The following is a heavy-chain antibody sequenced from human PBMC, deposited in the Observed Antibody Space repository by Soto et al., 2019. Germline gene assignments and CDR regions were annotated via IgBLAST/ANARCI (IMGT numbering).Heavy chain of an antibody. J-gene: IGHJ4*02. CDR2: INVCVTTI. CDR1: GFTFSSYA. CDR3: VNGGYTGAGIYYFDS. V-gene: IGHV3-23*01. Sequence: GGSLRLSCAASGFTFSSYAMSWVRQAPGKGLEWVSRINVCVTTINYADSVKGRFTISRDNAKNTLYLQLNSLRVEDTAVYYCVNGGYTGAGIYYFDSWGQGTLVTVSS. D-gene: IGHD5-12*01.